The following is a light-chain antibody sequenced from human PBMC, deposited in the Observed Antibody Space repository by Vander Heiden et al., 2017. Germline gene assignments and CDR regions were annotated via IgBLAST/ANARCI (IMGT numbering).Light chain of an antibody. V-gene: IGKV1-5*03. J-gene: IGKJ1*01. CDR2: KAS. CDR3: QQLEA. CDR1: QSISSW. Sequence: DIQMTQSPSTLSASVGDRVTITCPASQSISSWLAWYQQKPGKAPKLLIDKASSVESGVPSRVSGSGSGTEFTRTNSSLQPDDFATYYGQQLEAFGQGTKVEIK.